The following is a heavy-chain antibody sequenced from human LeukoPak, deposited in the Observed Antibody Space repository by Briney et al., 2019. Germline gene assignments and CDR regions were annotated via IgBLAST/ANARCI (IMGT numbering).Heavy chain of an antibody. CDR3: TEDIPGTPFNY. Sequence: GGSLRLSCAVSGFSFSTYGMHWVRQAPGKGLEWVAFMQYDGSIKYYADSVKGRFTISRDNSKSTLYLEMNSLRGEDTAVYHCTEDIPGTPFNYWGQGTLVTVSS. CDR2: MQYDGSIK. J-gene: IGHJ4*02. D-gene: IGHD1-20*01. CDR1: GFSFSTYG. V-gene: IGHV3-30*02.